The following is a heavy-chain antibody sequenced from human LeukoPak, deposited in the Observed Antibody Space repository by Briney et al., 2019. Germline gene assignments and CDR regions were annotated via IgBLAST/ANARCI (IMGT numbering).Heavy chain of an antibody. J-gene: IGHJ3*02. Sequence: GGSLRLSCAASGFTFSSYGMPWVRQAPGKGLEWVAVISYDGSNKYYADSVKGRFTISRDNSKNMLYLQMNSLRAEDTAVYYCAKIPVEGLVVAPAAPGFDIWGGGTMVTVSS. CDR1: GFTFSSYG. V-gene: IGHV3-30*18. CDR3: AKIPVEGLVVAPAAPGFDI. D-gene: IGHD2-2*01. CDR2: ISYDGSNK.